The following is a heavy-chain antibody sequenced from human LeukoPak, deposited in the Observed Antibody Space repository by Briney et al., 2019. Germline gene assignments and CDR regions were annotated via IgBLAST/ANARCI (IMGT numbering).Heavy chain of an antibody. V-gene: IGHV4-59*01. D-gene: IGHD5-24*01. CDR2: ISHSWST. J-gene: IGHJ1*01. CDR1: GYSIKTYL. Sequence: LGTLSLTFNFSGYSIKTYLWSLIRQPPGKGLEGLGYISHSWSTNYNPSLKSRVTLSMDTSKNQFSLSLTSVTAADTAVYYCARGGWLRRAFFQDWGQGTLVTVSS. CDR3: ARGGWLRRAFFQD.